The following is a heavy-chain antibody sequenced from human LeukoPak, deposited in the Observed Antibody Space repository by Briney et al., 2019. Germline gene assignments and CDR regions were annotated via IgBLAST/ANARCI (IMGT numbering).Heavy chain of an antibody. V-gene: IGHV4-59*01. J-gene: IGHJ4*02. Sequence: ASETLSLTCTVSGGSISSYYWSWIRQPPGKGLEWIGYIYYSGSTNYNPSLKSRVTISVDTSKNQFSLKLSSVTAADTAVYYCARALPQADSIFDYWGQGTLVTVSS. CDR2: IYYSGST. CDR3: ARALPQADSIFDY. CDR1: GGSISSYY. D-gene: IGHD2-15*01.